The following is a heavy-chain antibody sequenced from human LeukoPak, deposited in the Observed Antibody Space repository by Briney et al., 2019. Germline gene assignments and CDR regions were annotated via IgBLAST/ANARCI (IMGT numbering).Heavy chain of an antibody. CDR3: ARVEQQSWFDP. Sequence: SVKVSSKASGGTFSSYAISWVRQAPGQGLEWMGRIIPIFGIANYAQKFQGRVTITADKSTSTAYMELSSLRSEDTAVYYCARVEQQSWFDPWGQGTLVTVSS. CDR2: IIPIFGIA. CDR1: GGTFSSYA. J-gene: IGHJ5*02. D-gene: IGHD6-13*01. V-gene: IGHV1-69*04.